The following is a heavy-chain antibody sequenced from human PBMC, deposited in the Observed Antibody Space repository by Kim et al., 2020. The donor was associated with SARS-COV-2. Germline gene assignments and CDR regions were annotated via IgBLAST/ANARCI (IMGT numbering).Heavy chain of an antibody. Sequence: GGSLRLSCAASGFTFSRHEMNWVRQAPGKRLEWVSYITENGRTIYYADSVKGRFTISRDNAQRSLYLQMNSLRAEDTAVYYCARGKSVAAYWGQGTLVTV. D-gene: IGHD3-16*01. CDR1: GFTFSRHE. CDR3: ARGKSVAAY. J-gene: IGHJ4*02. V-gene: IGHV3-48*03. CDR2: ITENGRTI.